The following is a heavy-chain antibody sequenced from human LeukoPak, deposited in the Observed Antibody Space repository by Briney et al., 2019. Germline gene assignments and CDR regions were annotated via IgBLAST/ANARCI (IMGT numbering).Heavy chain of an antibody. V-gene: IGHV3-48*03. CDR3: ARAPRYPNGNYYYYYMDV. D-gene: IGHD2-15*01. Sequence: GGSLXLSCAASGFTFSSYEMNWVRQAPGKGLEWVSYISSSGSTIYYADSVKGRFTIYRDKAKNSLYLQMNSLRAEDTAVYYCARAPRYPNGNYYYYYMDVWGKGTTVTVSS. J-gene: IGHJ6*03. CDR1: GFTFSSYE. CDR2: ISSSGSTI.